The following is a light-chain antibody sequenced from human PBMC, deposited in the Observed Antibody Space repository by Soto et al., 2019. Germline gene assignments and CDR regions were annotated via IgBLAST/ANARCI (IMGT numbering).Light chain of an antibody. V-gene: IGKV3-20*01. CDR3: QQYGSSPYT. J-gene: IGKJ2*01. CDR2: GAS. CDR1: QSLSKY. Sequence: EIVLTQSPGTLSLSPGERATLSCRASQSLSKYLAWYQQKPGQAPRLLIYGASTRATGIPDTFSGSGSGTDFTLTISRLEPEDFAVYYCQQYGSSPYTFGQGTKVEIK.